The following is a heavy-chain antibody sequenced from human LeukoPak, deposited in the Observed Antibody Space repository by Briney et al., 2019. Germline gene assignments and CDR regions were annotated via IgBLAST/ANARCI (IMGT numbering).Heavy chain of an antibody. V-gene: IGHV3-21*01. D-gene: IGHD6-6*01. J-gene: IGHJ3*02. CDR3: ARESSSSTAFDI. CDR2: ISCSSSYI. Sequence: PGGSLRLSCAASGFTFSSYSMNWVRQAPGKGLEWVSSISCSSSYIYYADSVKGRFTISRDNAKNSLYLQMNSLRAEDTAVYYCARESSSSTAFDIWGQGTMVTVSS. CDR1: GFTFSSYS.